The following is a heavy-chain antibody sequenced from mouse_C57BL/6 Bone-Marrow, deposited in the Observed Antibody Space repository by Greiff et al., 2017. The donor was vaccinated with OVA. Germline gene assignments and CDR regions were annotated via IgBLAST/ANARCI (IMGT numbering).Heavy chain of an antibody. CDR3: ARRENFWFAY. CDR1: GYTFTNYW. CDR2: IYPGGGYT. V-gene: IGHV1-63*01. J-gene: IGHJ3*01. Sequence: QVQLKESGAELVRPGTSVKMSCKASGYTFTNYWIGWAKQRPGHGLEWIGDIYPGGGYTNYNEKFKGKATLTADKSSSTAYMQFSSLTSEDSAIYYCARRENFWFAYWGQGTLVTVSA.